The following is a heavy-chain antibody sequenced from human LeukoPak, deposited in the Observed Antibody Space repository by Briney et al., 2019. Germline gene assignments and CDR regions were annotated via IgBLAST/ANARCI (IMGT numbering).Heavy chain of an antibody. Sequence: SVNVTCKASAGTFSSYAISWVRQAPGQGLEWMGGSIPIFGTANYDQKFQGRGTITAEESTSKAYTELRSPRSDEKAVYYCARDGSFYDSSGYSPFGKYFQHWGQGTLVTVSS. CDR1: AGTFSSYA. V-gene: IGHV1-69*13. D-gene: IGHD3-22*01. J-gene: IGHJ1*01. CDR3: ARDGSFYDSSGYSPFGKYFQH. CDR2: SIPIFGTA.